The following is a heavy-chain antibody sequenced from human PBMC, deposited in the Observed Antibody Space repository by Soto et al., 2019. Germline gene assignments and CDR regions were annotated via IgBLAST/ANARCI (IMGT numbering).Heavy chain of an antibody. V-gene: IGHV3-23*01. CDR1: GFTFSSYA. J-gene: IGHJ5*02. CDR2: ISGGGGST. CDR3: AKDSGSSWYNWFDP. D-gene: IGHD6-13*01. Sequence: GGSLRLSCAASGFTFSSYAMSWVRQAPGKGLEWVSAISGGGGSTYYADSVKGRFTISRDNSKNTLYLQMNSLRAEDTAVYYCAKDSGSSWYNWFDPWGQGTLVTVSS.